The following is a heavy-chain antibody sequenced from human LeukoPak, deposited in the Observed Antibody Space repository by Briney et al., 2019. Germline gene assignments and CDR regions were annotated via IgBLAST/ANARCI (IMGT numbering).Heavy chain of an antibody. Sequence: GGSLRLSCAASGFTFSSYAMHWVRQAPGKGLEWVAVISYDGSNKYYADSVKGRFTISRDNSKNTLYLQMNSLRAEDTAVYYCARVPKGDHFDYWGQGTLVTVSS. J-gene: IGHJ4*02. V-gene: IGHV3-30*04. D-gene: IGHD2-21*02. CDR2: ISYDGSNK. CDR3: ARVPKGDHFDY. CDR1: GFTFSSYA.